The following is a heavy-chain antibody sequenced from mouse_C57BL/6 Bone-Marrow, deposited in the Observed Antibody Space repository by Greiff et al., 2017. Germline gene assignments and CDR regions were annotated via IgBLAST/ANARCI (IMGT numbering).Heavy chain of an antibody. CDR3: ARHLHYYGSSYRFAY. Sequence: EVQLVESGGDLVKPGGSLKLSCAASGFTFSSYGMSWVRQTPDKRLEWVATISSGGSYTYYPDSVKGRFTISRDNAKNTLYLQMSSLKSEDTAMYYCARHLHYYGSSYRFAYWGQGTRVTVSA. J-gene: IGHJ3*01. V-gene: IGHV5-6*01. CDR1: GFTFSSYG. D-gene: IGHD1-1*01. CDR2: ISSGGSYT.